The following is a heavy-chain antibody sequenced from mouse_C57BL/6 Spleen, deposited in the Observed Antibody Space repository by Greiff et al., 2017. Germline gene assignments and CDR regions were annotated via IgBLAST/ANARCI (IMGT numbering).Heavy chain of an antibody. CDR2: ISDGGSYT. D-gene: IGHD3-3*01. CDR3: ARAEGRVYFDY. CDR1: GFTFSSYA. Sequence: EVKLVESGGGLVKPGGSLKLSCAASGFTFSSYAMSWVRQTPEKRLEWVATISDGGSYTYYPDNVKGRFTISRDNAKNNLYLQMSQLKSEDTAMYYCARAEGRVYFDYWGQGTTLTVSS. J-gene: IGHJ2*01. V-gene: IGHV5-4*03.